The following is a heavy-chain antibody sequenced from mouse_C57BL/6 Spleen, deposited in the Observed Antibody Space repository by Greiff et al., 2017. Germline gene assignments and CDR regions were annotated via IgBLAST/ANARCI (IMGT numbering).Heavy chain of an antibody. J-gene: IGHJ2*01. V-gene: IGHV10-3*01. CDR3: VRDGGYYGSSALDY. Sequence: EVMLVESGGGLVQPKGSLKLSCAASGFTFNTYAMHWVRQAPGKGLEWVARIRSKSSNYATYYADSVKDRFTISRDDSQSMLYLQMNNLKTEDTAMYYCVRDGGYYGSSALDYWGQGTTLTVSS. CDR1: GFTFNTYA. D-gene: IGHD1-1*01. CDR2: IRSKSSNYAT.